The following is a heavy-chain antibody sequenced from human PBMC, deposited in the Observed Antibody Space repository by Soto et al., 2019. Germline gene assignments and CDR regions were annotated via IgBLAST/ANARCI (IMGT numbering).Heavy chain of an antibody. D-gene: IGHD3-22*01. J-gene: IGHJ5*02. CDR1: GGSISRSNW. CDR3: ARVVTMIVVVSDTSSWFDP. CDR2: ISPSGST. Sequence: QVQLQESAPGLVTPSGTLSLTCAVSGGSISRSNWWRWVRQPPGKGLKWIGEISPSGSTNYNASLKSRVTRSLDKNKNQFALTLSSVTAADTAVYYCARVVTMIVVVSDTSSWFDPWGQGALVTVSS. V-gene: IGHV4-4*02.